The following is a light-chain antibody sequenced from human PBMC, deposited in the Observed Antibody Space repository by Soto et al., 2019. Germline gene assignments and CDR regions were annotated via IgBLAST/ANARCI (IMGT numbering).Light chain of an antibody. CDR1: SSDVGAFNF. CDR2: DVR. J-gene: IGLJ2*01. Sequence: QSVLTQPASVSGSPGQSITISCTGTSSDVGAFNFVSWYQQHPGKAPKLMIYDVRHRPSGVSDRFSGSKSGNTASLTIYGLQAADEADYYCTSHTTTSPPVLFGGGTKLTVL. V-gene: IGLV2-14*03. CDR3: TSHTTTSPPVL.